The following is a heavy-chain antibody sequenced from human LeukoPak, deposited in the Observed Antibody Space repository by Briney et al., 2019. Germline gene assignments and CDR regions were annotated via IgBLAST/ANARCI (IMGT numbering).Heavy chain of an antibody. V-gene: IGHV3-53*01. J-gene: IGHJ4*02. D-gene: IGHD2/OR15-2a*01. CDR3: ATFIAYSTPFDY. CDR2: IYSGGST. CDR1: GFTVSTAY. Sequence: GGSLRLSCAASGFTVSTAYMSWVRQAPGKGLEWVSVIYSGGSTYYADSVKGRFTISRDNSKNTLYLQINSLRAEDTALYYCATFIAYSTPFDYWGQGTQVTVAS.